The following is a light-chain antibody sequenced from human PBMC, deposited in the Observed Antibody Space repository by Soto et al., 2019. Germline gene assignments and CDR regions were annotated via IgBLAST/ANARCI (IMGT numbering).Light chain of an antibody. CDR2: VAS. CDR3: QQYNDWPLT. V-gene: IGKV3-15*01. CDR1: QSLDSN. Sequence: EIVMTQSPATLSVSPGERATLSCRASQSLDSNLAWYQQNPGQAPRLLIYVASTRATGIPARFSGSGSGTEFTLTISSLQSEDFALYYCQQYNDWPLTFGQGTKVDI. J-gene: IGKJ1*01.